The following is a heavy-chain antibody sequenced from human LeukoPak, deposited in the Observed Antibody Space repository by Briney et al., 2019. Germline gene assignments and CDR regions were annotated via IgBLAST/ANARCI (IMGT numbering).Heavy chain of an antibody. D-gene: IGHD3-16*02. V-gene: IGHV4-59*01. CDR3: ARAVDYVWGSYRYLDY. Sequence: SETLSLTCTVSGGSISSYYWSWIRQPPGKGLEWIGYIYYRGNTNYNPSLKSRVTISVDTSKNQFSLKLSSVTAADTAVYYCARAVDYVWGSYRYLDYWGQGTLVTVSS. CDR1: GGSISSYY. J-gene: IGHJ4*02. CDR2: IYYRGNT.